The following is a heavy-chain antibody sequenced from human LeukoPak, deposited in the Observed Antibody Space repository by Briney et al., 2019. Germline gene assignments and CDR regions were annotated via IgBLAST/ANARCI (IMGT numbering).Heavy chain of an antibody. CDR2: INHSGST. CDR3: ARVSTFTIFGVVLGTYNWFDP. V-gene: IGHV4-4*02. J-gene: IGHJ5*02. CDR1: GGSLSTNHW. D-gene: IGHD3-3*01. Sequence: SETLSLTCAVSGGSLSTNHWWGWVRQPPGKGLEWVGEINHSGSTNYNPSLKSRVTISVDTSKNQFSLKLSSVTAADTAVYYCARVSTFTIFGVVLGTYNWFDPWGQGTLVTVSP.